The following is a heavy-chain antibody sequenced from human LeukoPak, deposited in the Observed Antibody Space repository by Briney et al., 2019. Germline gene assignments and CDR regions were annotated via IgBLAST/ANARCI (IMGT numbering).Heavy chain of an antibody. CDR3: AKEGRSPQTY. CDR2: IKEDGTET. J-gene: IGHJ4*02. V-gene: IGHV3-7*03. Sequence: GGSLRLSCAASGFMFSSNWMSWVRLAPGKGLEWVANIKEDGTETYYVDSVKGRFTISRDNAKNSLYLQMNSLRVEDTAVYYCAKEGRSPQTYWGQGTLVIVSS. D-gene: IGHD1-14*01. CDR1: GFMFSSNW.